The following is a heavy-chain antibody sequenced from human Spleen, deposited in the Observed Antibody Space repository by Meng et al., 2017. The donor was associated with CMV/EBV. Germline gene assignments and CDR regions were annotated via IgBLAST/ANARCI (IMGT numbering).Heavy chain of an antibody. CDR3: AKKFGWGLNGGARNYGMDV. V-gene: IGHV3-20*01. CDR1: GFTFDDYG. D-gene: IGHD2-21*01. J-gene: IGHJ6*02. Sequence: GESLKISCAASGFTFDDYGMSWVRQAPGKGLEWVSGINWNGSSTGYADSVKGRFTISSDNAKNSLYLQMNSLRAEDTALYHCAKKFGWGLNGGARNYGMDVWGQGTTVTVSS. CDR2: INWNGSST.